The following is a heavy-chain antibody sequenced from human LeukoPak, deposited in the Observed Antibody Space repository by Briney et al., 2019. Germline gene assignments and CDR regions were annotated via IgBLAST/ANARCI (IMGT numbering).Heavy chain of an antibody. Sequence: SETLSLTCTVSGGSISSYYWSWIRQPAGKGLDWIGRIYSTGSTNYNPSLKSRVTMSVDTSKNQFSLRLRSVTAADTAVYYCARQIASAGTAGFDFWGQGALVTVSS. J-gene: IGHJ4*02. CDR1: GGSISSYY. CDR3: ARQIASAGTAGFDF. CDR2: IYSTGST. V-gene: IGHV4-4*07. D-gene: IGHD6-13*01.